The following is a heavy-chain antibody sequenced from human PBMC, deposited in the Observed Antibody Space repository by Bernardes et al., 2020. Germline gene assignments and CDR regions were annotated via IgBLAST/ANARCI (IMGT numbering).Heavy chain of an antibody. J-gene: IGHJ5*02. D-gene: IGHD6-19*01. CDR2: INHSGST. CDR3: ARGRYRSGWYGQRGWFDP. Sequence: SETLSLTCAVYGGSFSGYYWSWIRQPPVKGLEWIGEINHSGSTNYNPSLKSRVTISVDTSKNQLSLKLSSVTAADTAVYYCARGRYRSGWYGQRGWFDPWGQGTLVTVSS. CDR1: GGSFSGYY. V-gene: IGHV4-34*01.